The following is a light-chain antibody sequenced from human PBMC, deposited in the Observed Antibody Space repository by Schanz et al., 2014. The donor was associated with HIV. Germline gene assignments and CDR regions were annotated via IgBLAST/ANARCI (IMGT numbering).Light chain of an antibody. Sequence: QSALTQPASVSGSPGQSISISCTGTSGDVGSYNYVSWYQQHPGKAPKLMIYDVSNRPSGVSSRFSGSKSGNTASLTISGLQAEDEADYYCCSYTNTSTYVFGAGTKVTVL. CDR3: CSYTNTSTYV. J-gene: IGLJ1*01. CDR1: SGDVGSYNY. CDR2: DVS. V-gene: IGLV2-14*03.